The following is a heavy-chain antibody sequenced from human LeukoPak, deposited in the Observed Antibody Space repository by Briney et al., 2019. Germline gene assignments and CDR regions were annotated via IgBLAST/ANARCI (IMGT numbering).Heavy chain of an antibody. CDR2: INPNSGDT. CDR3: ARDYCSSTSCLFDY. Sequence: ASVKVSCKASGYTFTGYHMHWVRQAPGQGLEWMGRINPNSGDTNYAQKFQGRVTMTRDTSINTAYMELSRLRFDDTAVYYCARDYCSSTSCLFDYWGQGTLVTVSS. V-gene: IGHV1-2*06. J-gene: IGHJ4*02. CDR1: GYTFTGYH. D-gene: IGHD2-2*01.